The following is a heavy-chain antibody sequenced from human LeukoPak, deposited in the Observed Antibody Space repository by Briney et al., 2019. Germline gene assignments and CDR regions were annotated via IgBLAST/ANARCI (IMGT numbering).Heavy chain of an antibody. CDR2: IGAFKVHA. V-gene: IGHV1-18*01. Sequence: ASLKVSPKPSLYTLTTHGITGVRQAPAHGLEWIGWIGAFKVHAKYAQKVPGGVTLTTDTPTRTAYIELRSLRARDTPLCFSVRGYPHRMYYDSSGYHSYYFDFWGQGTLVTVSS. CDR3: VRGYPHRMYYDSSGYHSYYFDF. J-gene: IGHJ4*02. CDR1: LYTLTTHG. D-gene: IGHD3-22*01.